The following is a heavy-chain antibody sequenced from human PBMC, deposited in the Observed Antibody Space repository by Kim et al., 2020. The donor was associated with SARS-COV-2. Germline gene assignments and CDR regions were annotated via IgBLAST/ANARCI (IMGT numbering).Heavy chain of an antibody. CDR3: ARDPGYGGNWDRSSGAFDI. J-gene: IGHJ3*02. CDR1: GDSVSSNSAA. D-gene: IGHD2-15*01. Sequence: SQTLSLTCAISGDSVSSNSAAWNWIRQSPSRGLEWLGRTYYRSKWYNDYAVSVKSRITINPDTSKNQFSLQLNSVTPEDTAVYYCARDPGYGGNWDRSSGAFDIWGQGTMVTVSS. V-gene: IGHV6-1*01. CDR2: TYYRSKWYN.